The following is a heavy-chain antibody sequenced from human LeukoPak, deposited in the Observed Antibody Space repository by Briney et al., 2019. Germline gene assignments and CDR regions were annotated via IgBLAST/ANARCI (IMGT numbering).Heavy chain of an antibody. J-gene: IGHJ4*02. D-gene: IGHD5-18*01. Sequence: PGGSLRLSCAASGFTFSNAWMSWVRQAPGKGLEWVGRIKSKTDGGTTDYAAPVKGRFTISRDDSKNTLYLQMNSLKTEDTAAYYCTTSGYSYGYPYFDYWGQGTLVTVSS. CDR3: TTSGYSYGYPYFDY. CDR1: GFTFSNAW. V-gene: IGHV3-15*01. CDR2: IKSKTDGGTT.